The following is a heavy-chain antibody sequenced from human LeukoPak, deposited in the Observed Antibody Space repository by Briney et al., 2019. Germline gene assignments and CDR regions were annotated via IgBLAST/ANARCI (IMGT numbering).Heavy chain of an antibody. Sequence: GGSLRLSCAASGFAFSNFAMHWVRQAPGKGLEWVAVVSYEGTIKYYTDSAKGRFTISRDNSKNTLYLQMNTLRAEDTAVYYCARDPNGDYVGAFDFWGRGTMVTVS. CDR3: ARDPNGDYVGAFDF. CDR2: VSYEGTIK. V-gene: IGHV3-30*04. D-gene: IGHD4-23*01. CDR1: GFAFSNFA. J-gene: IGHJ3*01.